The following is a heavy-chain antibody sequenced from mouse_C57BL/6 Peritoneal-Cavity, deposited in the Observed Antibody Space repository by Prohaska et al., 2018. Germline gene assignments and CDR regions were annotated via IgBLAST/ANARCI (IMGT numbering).Heavy chain of an antibody. CDR3: ARGQFITTVVAFDY. CDR2: IFPGSGST. J-gene: IGHJ2*01. Sequence: VIQRPGQGLEWIGWIFPGSGSTYYNEKFKGKATLTVDKSSSTAYMLLSSLTSEDSAVYFCARGQFITTVVAFDYWGQGTTPTVSS. V-gene: IGHV1-75*01. D-gene: IGHD1-1*01.